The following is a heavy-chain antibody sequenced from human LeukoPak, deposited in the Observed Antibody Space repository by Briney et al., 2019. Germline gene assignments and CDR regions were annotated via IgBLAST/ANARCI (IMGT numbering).Heavy chain of an antibody. D-gene: IGHD3-22*01. CDR3: ARPYYYDSRIDP. CDR2: MYYSGST. Sequence: SETLSLTCTVSGGSISSGDYYWSWIRQPPGKGLEWIAYMYYSGSTYDNPSLKSRVTMSADTSKNQLSLKLSSVTAADTAVYYCARPYYYDSRIDPWGQGILVTVSS. V-gene: IGHV4-30-4*01. CDR1: GGSISSGDYY. J-gene: IGHJ5*02.